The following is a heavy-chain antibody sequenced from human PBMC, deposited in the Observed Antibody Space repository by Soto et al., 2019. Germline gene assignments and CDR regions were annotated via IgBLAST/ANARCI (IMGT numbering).Heavy chain of an antibody. D-gene: IGHD3-10*01. Sequence: ASVKVSCKASGYTFTSYGISWVRQAPGQGLEWMGWISAYNGNTNYAQKLQGRVTMTTDTSTSTAYMELRSLRSDDTAVYYCARDPTMVRGVNRTYGMDVWGQGTTVTVSS. V-gene: IGHV1-18*01. J-gene: IGHJ6*02. CDR3: ARDPTMVRGVNRTYGMDV. CDR1: GYTFTSYG. CDR2: ISAYNGNT.